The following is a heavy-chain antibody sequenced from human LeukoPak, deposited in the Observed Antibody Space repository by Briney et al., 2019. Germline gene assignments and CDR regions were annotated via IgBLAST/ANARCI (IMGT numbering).Heavy chain of an antibody. CDR3: ASTGYYYYYMDL. CDR1: GFTFGSSW. D-gene: IGHD4-17*01. J-gene: IGHJ6*03. CDR2: IKQDGSEK. V-gene: IGHV3-7*01. Sequence: PGGSLRLSCAASGFTFGSSWMSWVRQAPGKGLEWVANIKQDGSEKYYVDSVKGRFTISRDNAKNSLYLQMNSLRAEDTAVYYCASTGYYYYYMDLWGNGTTVTVSS.